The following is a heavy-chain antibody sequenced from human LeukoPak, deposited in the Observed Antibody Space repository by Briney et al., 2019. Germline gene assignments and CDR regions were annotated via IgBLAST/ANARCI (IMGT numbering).Heavy chain of an antibody. CDR2: ISGSGGNT. V-gene: IGHV3-23*01. CDR1: GFTFSSYA. CDR3: AKDDAWLRFGE. D-gene: IGHD3-10*01. J-gene: IGHJ4*02. Sequence: GGSLRLSCAASGFTFSSYAMSWVRQAPGKGLEWVSAISGSGGNTYYIDSVKGRFTISRDNSKNTLDLQMNSLTAEDTAVYYCAKDDAWLRFGEWSQGTLVTVSS.